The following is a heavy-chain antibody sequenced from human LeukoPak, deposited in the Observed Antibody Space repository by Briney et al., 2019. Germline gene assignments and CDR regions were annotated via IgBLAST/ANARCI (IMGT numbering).Heavy chain of an antibody. J-gene: IGHJ4*02. CDR1: GFTFDDYA. Sequence: PGRSLRLSCAASGFTFDDYAMHWVRQAPGKGLEWVSGISWNSGSIGYADSVKGRFTISRDNAKNSLYLQMNSLRAEDTALYYCAKGGRAFDYWGQGTLVTVSS. CDR3: AKGGRAFDY. D-gene: IGHD6-25*01. V-gene: IGHV3-9*01. CDR2: ISWNSGSI.